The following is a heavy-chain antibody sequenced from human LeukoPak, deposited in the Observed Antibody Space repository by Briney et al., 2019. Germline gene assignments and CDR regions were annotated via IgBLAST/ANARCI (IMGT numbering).Heavy chain of an antibody. CDR2: INSDGSST. CDR3: ARGRPHGNDY. V-gene: IGHV3-74*01. D-gene: IGHD4-23*01. J-gene: IGHJ4*02. CDR1: GFTFSDYW. Sequence: GGSLRLSCAASGFTFSDYWMHWVRQAPGKGLVWVARINSDGSSTSYADSVKGRFSISRDNAKNTLYLQMNSLRVEDTAVYYCARGRPHGNDYWGQGTLVTVSS.